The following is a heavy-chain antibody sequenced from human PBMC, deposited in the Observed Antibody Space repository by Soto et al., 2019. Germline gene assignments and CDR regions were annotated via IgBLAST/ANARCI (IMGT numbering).Heavy chain of an antibody. D-gene: IGHD6-19*01. CDR3: AHIVVAGLGYYFDY. CDR1: GFSLSSTRMD. Sequence: QITLKESGPTLVKPTQTLTLTCTFSGFSLSSTRMDVGWIRQPPGKALEWLALIYWDDDKRYSPFLKSRLTITKDTSKNQVVLTMSNMAPVDTARYYCAHIVVAGLGYYFDYWGQGTLVTVSS. J-gene: IGHJ4*02. CDR2: IYWDDDK. V-gene: IGHV2-5*02.